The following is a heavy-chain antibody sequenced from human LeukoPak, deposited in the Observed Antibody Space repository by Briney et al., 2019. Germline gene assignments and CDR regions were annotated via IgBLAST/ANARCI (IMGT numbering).Heavy chain of an antibody. CDR2: INSDGSNT. V-gene: IGHV3-74*01. Sequence: GGSLRLSCAASGFTFSSYWMHWVRQAPGKGLVWVSRINSDGSNTSYADSVKGRFTISRDNAKNTLYLQMNSLRAEDTAVHYCARDGTAPLYYYMDVWGKGTTVTISS. CDR3: ARDGTAPLYYYMDV. D-gene: IGHD1-26*01. CDR1: GFTFSSYW. J-gene: IGHJ6*03.